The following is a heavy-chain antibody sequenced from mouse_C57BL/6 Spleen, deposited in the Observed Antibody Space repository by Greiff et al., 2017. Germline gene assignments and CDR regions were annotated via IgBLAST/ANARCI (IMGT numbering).Heavy chain of an antibody. CDR2: IRSKSSNYAT. J-gene: IGHJ3*01. Sequence: EVQLVESGGGLVQPKGSLKLSCAASGFTFNTYAMHWVRQAPGKGLEWVARIRSKSSNYATYYADSVKDRFTISRDDSQSMLYLQMNNLKTEDTAMYYCVREGTTVVESPFAYWGQGTLVTVSA. CDR3: VREGTTVVESPFAY. CDR1: GFTFNTYA. V-gene: IGHV10-3*01. D-gene: IGHD1-1*01.